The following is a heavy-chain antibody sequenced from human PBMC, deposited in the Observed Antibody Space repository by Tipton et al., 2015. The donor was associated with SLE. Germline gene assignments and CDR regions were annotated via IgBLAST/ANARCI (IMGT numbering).Heavy chain of an antibody. J-gene: IGHJ2*01. CDR2: IYRTGTT. CDR1: DDSVSSAYY. CDR3: ARGREWVENYGSGSYRTHQYLDL. V-gene: IGHV4-38-2*02. Sequence: TLSLTCIVSDDSVSSAYYWAWIRQPPGKGLQWIACIYRTGTTYVNPSLKSRVSMSMDTSNNRFSLKMNSVTAADTAVYYCARGREWVENYGSGSYRTHQYLDLWGRGTLVTVSS. D-gene: IGHD3-10*01.